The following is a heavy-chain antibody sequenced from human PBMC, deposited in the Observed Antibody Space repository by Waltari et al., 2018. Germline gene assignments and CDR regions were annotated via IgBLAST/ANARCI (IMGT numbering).Heavy chain of an antibody. CDR2: IWFDGSDK. Sequence: QVNLVESGGGVVQPGGYLRLSSATAACPFRHFGMHWVRPAPGKWLEWVALIWFDGSDKFYADSVRGRFTISRDNSARTLYLDMDSLRLDDTAMYYCAKDAFGNTYLDFWGQGTLVTVSS. J-gene: IGHJ4*02. D-gene: IGHD2-2*02. V-gene: IGHV3-30*02. CDR3: AKDAFGNTYLDF. CDR1: ACPFRHFG.